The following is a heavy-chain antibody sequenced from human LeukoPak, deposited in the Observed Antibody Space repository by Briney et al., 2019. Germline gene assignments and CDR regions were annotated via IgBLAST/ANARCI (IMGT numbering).Heavy chain of an antibody. D-gene: IGHD6-19*01. CDR1: ESTFDHA. CDR3: ARGVRAVAGTVGVGY. V-gene: IGHV3-9*01. CDR2: IGWNSART. J-gene: IGHJ4*02. Sequence: GGSLRLSCTASESTFDHAMHWVRQTPGKGLEWVSGIGWNSARTGYADSVRGRFTISRDNAKNSLYLQMNSLRAEDTAVYYCARGVRAVAGTVGVGYWGQGTLVTVSS.